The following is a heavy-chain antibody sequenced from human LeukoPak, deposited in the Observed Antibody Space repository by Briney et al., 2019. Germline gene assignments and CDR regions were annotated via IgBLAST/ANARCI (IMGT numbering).Heavy chain of an antibody. CDR1: GGSISSYY. D-gene: IGHD4/OR15-4a*01. CDR2: IYTSGNT. Sequence: SETLSLTCTVSGGSISSYYWSWIRQPAGKGLEWIGRIYTSGNTNYNPSLKSRVTMSVDTSKNQFSLKLSSVTAADTAVYYCARDRTLYGGKDYYYYGMDVWGQGTTVTVSS. V-gene: IGHV4-4*07. CDR3: ARDRTLYGGKDYYYYGMDV. J-gene: IGHJ6*02.